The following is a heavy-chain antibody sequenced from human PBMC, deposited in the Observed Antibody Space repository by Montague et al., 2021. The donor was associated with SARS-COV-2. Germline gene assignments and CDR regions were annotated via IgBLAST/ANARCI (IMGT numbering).Heavy chain of an antibody. V-gene: IGHV3-48*03. D-gene: IGHD3-22*01. J-gene: IGHJ4*02. CDR2: ISSSGITI. Sequence: SLRLSCAASGFTFSSYEMNLLRQAPGKGLEWVSYISSSGITIYYADSVKGRFTISRDNAKNSLYLQMNSLRAEDTAVYYCARENYYYDTSGYPDYWGQGTLVTVSS. CDR3: ARENYYYDTSGYPDY. CDR1: GFTFSSYE.